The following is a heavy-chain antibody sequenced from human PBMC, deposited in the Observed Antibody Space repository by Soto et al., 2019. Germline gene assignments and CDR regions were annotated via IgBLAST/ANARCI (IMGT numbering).Heavy chain of an antibody. CDR1: GGTFSSYA. D-gene: IGHD3-22*01. V-gene: IGHV1-69*13. CDR3: ARDKGPYYYDSSGYYYVLDY. J-gene: IGHJ4*02. CDR2: IIPIFGTA. Sequence: SVKVSCKASGGTFSSYAISWVRQAPGQGLEWMGGIIPIFGTANYAQRFQGRVTITADESTSTAYMELSSLRSEDTAVYYCARDKGPYYYDSSGYYYVLDYWGQGTLVTVSS.